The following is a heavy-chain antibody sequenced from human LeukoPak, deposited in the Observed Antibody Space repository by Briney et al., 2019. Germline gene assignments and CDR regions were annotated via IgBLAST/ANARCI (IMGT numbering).Heavy chain of an antibody. Sequence: GGSLTLPCTASGFIFTDYWTIWVRHAPGRGLEWLDSVKGDGSATSYVDSVKGRFTISRDNAKNSLYLQMNSLRADDTALYYCARSRGDFWGQGTLVTVSS. CDR2: VKGDGSAT. J-gene: IGHJ4*02. CDR3: ARSRGDF. V-gene: IGHV3-7*01. CDR1: GFIFTDYW.